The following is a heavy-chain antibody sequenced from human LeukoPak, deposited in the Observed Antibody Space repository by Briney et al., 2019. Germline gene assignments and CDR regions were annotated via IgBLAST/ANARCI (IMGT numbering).Heavy chain of an antibody. V-gene: IGHV4-34*01. CDR3: ARRRYDASGYYPSRGRYFDY. J-gene: IGHJ4*02. D-gene: IGHD3-22*01. CDR2: INHSGST. CDR1: GGSFSGYY. Sequence: PSETLSLTCAVYGGSFSGYYWSWIRQPPGKGLEWIGEINHSGSTNYSPSLKSRVTISVDTSKNQFSLELTSVTAADTAVYYCARRRYDASGYYPSRGRYFDYWGQGTLVTVSS.